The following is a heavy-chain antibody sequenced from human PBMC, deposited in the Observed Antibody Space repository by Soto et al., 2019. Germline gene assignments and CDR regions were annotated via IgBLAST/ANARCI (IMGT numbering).Heavy chain of an antibody. CDR1: GFTFSSYS. V-gene: IGHV3-48*02. J-gene: IGHJ5*02. CDR3: ASEGGSLTCFDP. Sequence: EVQLVESGGGLVQPGGSLRLSCAASGFTFSSYSMNWVRQAPGKGLEWVSYISSSSSTIYYAASVKGRFTISRDNAKNSLYLQMNTLRDEDTAVYYCASEGGSLTCFDPWGQGTLVTVSS. D-gene: IGHD1-26*01. CDR2: ISSSSSTI.